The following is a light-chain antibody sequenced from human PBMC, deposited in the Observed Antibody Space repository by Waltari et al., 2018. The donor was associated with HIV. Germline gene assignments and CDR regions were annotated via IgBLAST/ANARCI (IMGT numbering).Light chain of an antibody. CDR3: QSTDVRGSQVI. CDR2: KDN. CDR1: ALANQY. J-gene: IGLJ2*01. Sequence: SYELAQPFSVSVSPGQTAAITCFGDALANQYTNWYQQKPGQSPVLVICKDNERPSGVPERFSGSRSGTTVTLTINGVQAEDEADYYCQSTDVRGSQVIFGGGTKLTVL. V-gene: IGLV3-25*03.